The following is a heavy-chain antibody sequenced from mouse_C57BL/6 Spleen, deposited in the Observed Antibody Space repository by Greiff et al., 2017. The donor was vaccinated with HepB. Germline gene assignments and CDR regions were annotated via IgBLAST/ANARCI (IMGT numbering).Heavy chain of an antibody. D-gene: IGHD3-2*02. CDR1: GFTFSDYG. CDR2: ISSGSSTI. CDR3: ARRLYAMDY. V-gene: IGHV5-17*01. Sequence: EVQGVESGGGLVKPGGSLKLSCAASGFTFSDYGMHWVRQAPEKGLEWVAYISSGSSTIYYADTVKVRFTISRDNAKNTLFLQMTSLRSEDTAMYYCARRLYAMDYWGQGTSVTVSS. J-gene: IGHJ4*01.